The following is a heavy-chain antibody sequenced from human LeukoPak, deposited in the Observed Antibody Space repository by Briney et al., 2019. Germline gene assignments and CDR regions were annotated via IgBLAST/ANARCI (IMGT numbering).Heavy chain of an antibody. CDR2: IYYSGST. Sequence: SETLSLTCTVSGGSISSSSYYWGWIRQPPGKGLERIGSIYYSGSTYYNPSLKSRVTISVDTSKNQFSLKLSSVTAADTAVYYCARQEVAAAWFDPWGQGTLVTVSS. V-gene: IGHV4-39*01. CDR1: GGSISSSSYY. J-gene: IGHJ5*02. CDR3: ARQEVAAAWFDP. D-gene: IGHD6-13*01.